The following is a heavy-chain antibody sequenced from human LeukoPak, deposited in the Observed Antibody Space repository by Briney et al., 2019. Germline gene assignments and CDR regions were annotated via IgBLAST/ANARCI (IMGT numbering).Heavy chain of an antibody. Sequence: ETLSLTCTVSDDSITMYYWTWIRQPPGKGLEWIGYVDHTGSTKFNPSLNGRVSISRDTSKNFFSLRLRSVTAADTAVYFCARGRVSSSTWYSTYYYLFYMDFWGKGTTVTVSS. V-gene: IGHV4-59*01. CDR1: DDSITMYY. J-gene: IGHJ6*03. CDR3: ARGRVSSSTWYSTYYYLFYMDF. CDR2: VDHTGST. D-gene: IGHD1-1*01.